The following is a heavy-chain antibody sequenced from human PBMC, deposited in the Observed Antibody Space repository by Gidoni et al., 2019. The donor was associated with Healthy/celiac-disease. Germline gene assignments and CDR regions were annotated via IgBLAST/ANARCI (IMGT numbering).Heavy chain of an antibody. CDR3: ARELFVAAAGNDAFDI. CDR1: GFTFSSYS. J-gene: IGHJ3*02. V-gene: IGHV3-21*01. CDR2: ISSSSSYI. D-gene: IGHD6-13*01. Sequence: EVQLVESGGGLVKPGGSLRLSCAASGFTFSSYSMNWVRQAPGKGLEWVSSISSSSSYIYYADSVKGRFTISRDNAKNSLYLQMNSLRAEDTAVYYCARELFVAAAGNDAFDIWGQGTMVTVSS.